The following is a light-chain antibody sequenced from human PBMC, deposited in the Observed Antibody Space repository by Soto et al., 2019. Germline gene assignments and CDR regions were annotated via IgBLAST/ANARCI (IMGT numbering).Light chain of an antibody. J-gene: IGLJ3*02. CDR2: RDH. CDR3: AAWDDSMNVRL. CDR1: TSNIGTNY. Sequence: QSVLTQPPSASGTPGQRVTISCSGTTSNIGTNYVYWYQQLPGTAPKLLIYRDHERPSGGPDRFSGSKSDTSASLAISGLRSEDEGDYYCAAWDDSMNVRLFGGGT. V-gene: IGLV1-47*01.